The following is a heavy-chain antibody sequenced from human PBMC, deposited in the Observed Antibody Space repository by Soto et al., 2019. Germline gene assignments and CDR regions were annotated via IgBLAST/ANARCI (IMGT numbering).Heavy chain of an antibody. D-gene: IGHD3-10*01. V-gene: IGHV4-39*01. CDR1: GGSISSSSYY. Sequence: SETLSLTCTVSGGSISSSSYYWGWIRQPPGKGLEWIRSIYYSGSTYYNPSLKSRVTISVDTSKNQFSLKLSSVTAADTAVYYCARPIPEWFGELSGSFDPWGQGTLVTVSS. CDR2: IYYSGST. J-gene: IGHJ5*02. CDR3: ARPIPEWFGELSGSFDP.